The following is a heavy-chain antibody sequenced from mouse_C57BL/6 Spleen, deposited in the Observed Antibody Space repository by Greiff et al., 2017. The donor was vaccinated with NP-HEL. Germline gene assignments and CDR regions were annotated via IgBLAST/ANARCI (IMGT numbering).Heavy chain of an antibody. CDR2: IYPRSGNT. Sequence: VQLQQSGAELARPGASVKLSCKASGYTFTSYGISWVKQRTGQGLEWIGEIYPRSGNTYYNEKFKGKATLTADKSSSTAYMELRSLTSEDSAVYFCARRNWDEAYWGQGTLVTVSA. CDR3: ARRNWDEAY. J-gene: IGHJ3*01. D-gene: IGHD4-1*01. V-gene: IGHV1-81*01. CDR1: GYTFTSYG.